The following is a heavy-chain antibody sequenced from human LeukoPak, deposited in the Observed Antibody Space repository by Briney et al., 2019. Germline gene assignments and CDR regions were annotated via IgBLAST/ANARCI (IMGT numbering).Heavy chain of an antibody. Sequence: GRSLRLSCVGSGFTFSDYAIHWVRQAPGKGLEWVAVSSHDEVGKQFADSVKGRFTLSRDSSRDSVHLQMNRLRDEDTAVYYCAKDRGYGEHEPFESWGQGSLVTVSS. V-gene: IGHV3-30*18. CDR1: GFTFSDYA. CDR2: SSHDEVGK. D-gene: IGHD4/OR15-4a*01. CDR3: AKDRGYGEHEPFES. J-gene: IGHJ4*02.